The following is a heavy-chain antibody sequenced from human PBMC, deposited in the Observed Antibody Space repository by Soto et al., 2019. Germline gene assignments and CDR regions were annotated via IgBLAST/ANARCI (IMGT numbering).Heavy chain of an antibody. J-gene: IGHJ4*02. V-gene: IGHV4-59*01. CDR2: IYYSGST. CDR3: ARSPPGTLVFDY. CDR1: GCSISSYY. Sequence: PSETLSLTCTFSGCSISSYYWSWIRQPPGKGLEWIGYIYYSGSTNYNPSLKSRVTISVDTSKNQFSLKLSSVTAADTAVYYCARSPPGTLVFDYWGQGTLVTVSS.